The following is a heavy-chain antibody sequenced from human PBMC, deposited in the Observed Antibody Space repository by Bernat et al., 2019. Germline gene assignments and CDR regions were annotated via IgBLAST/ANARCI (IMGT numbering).Heavy chain of an antibody. Sequence: QVQLVESGGGVVQPGTSLTLSCATSGFTFTTYGIHWVRQAPGKGLEWGAVIWSDGNNKYYVDSVKGRFTISRDNSESTVYLQMNSLRAEDTAVYYCARDNDGSSHYDQFDYWGQGTLVTVSS. D-gene: IGHD3-22*01. CDR3: ARDNDGSSHYDQFDY. V-gene: IGHV3-33*01. J-gene: IGHJ4*02. CDR2: IWSDGNNK. CDR1: GFTFTTYG.